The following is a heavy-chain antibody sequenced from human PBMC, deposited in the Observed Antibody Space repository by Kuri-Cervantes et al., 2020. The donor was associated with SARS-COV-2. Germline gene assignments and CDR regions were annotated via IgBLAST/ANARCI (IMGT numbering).Heavy chain of an antibody. CDR2: IYSGGST. CDR3: ARGYSVSDFGPQGY. Sequence: GESLKISCAASGFTVSSNYTSWVRQAPGKGLEWVSVIYSGGSTYYADSVKGRFTISRHNSKNTLYPQMNSLRAEDTAVYYCARGYSVSDFGPQGYWGQGTLVTVSS. V-gene: IGHV3-53*04. J-gene: IGHJ4*02. D-gene: IGHD5/OR15-5a*01. CDR1: GFTVSSNY.